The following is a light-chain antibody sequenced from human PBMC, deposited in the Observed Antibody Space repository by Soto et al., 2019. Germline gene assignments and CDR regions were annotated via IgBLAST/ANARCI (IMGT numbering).Light chain of an antibody. CDR2: GAS. J-gene: IGKJ2*01. Sequence: EIVLTQSPGTLSLSPGERATLSCRASQSVSSSYLAWYQQKPGQAPRLLIYGASSRATGIPDRFSGSGSGTDFTLTISRLEPEDFAVYYCQQYGSSLRPMYTFGQGTKLEIK. CDR3: QQYGSSLRPMYT. CDR1: QSVSSSY. V-gene: IGKV3-20*01.